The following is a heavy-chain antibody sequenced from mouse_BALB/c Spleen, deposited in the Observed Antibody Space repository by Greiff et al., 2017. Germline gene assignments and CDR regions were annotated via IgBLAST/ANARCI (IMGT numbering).Heavy chain of an antibody. CDR1: GYTFTDYA. CDR3: ARSTGMDY. V-gene: IGHV1S137*01. Sequence: VQLQQSGAELVRPGVSVKISCKGSGYTFTDYAMHWVKQSHAKSLEWIGVISTYYGDASYNQKFKGKATMTVDKSSSTAYMELARLTSEDSAIYYGARSTGMDYWGQGTSVTVSS. CDR2: ISTYYGDA. D-gene: IGHD4-1*01. J-gene: IGHJ4*01.